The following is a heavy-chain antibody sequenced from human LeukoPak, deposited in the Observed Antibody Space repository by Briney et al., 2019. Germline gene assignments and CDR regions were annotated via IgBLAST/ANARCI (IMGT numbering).Heavy chain of an antibody. CDR1: GFTFINYG. J-gene: IGHJ4*02. V-gene: IGHV3-66*01. CDR3: ASILRSSSGYYFDY. D-gene: IGHD3-10*01. Sequence: GGSLRLSCAASGFTFINYGMHWVRQAPGKGLEWVSVIYSGDTTFYADSVRGKFTISRDNSKNTLYLQMNSLRAEDTAVYYCASILRSSSGYYFDYWGQGTLVTVSS. CDR2: IYSGDTT.